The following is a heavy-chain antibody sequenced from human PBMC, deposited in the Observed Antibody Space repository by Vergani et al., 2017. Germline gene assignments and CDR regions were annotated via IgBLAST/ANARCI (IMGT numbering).Heavy chain of an antibody. J-gene: IGHJ3*02. CDR1: GFTFDDYA. CDR3: ARFCSSTSCPSRAFDI. CDR2: ISWNSGSI. V-gene: IGHV3-9*01. D-gene: IGHD2-2*01. Sequence: EVQLVESGGGLVQPGRSLRLSCAASGFTFDDYAMHWVRQAPGKGLEWVSGISWNSGSIGYADSVKGRFTISRDNAKNSLYLQMNSLRAEDTAVYYCARFCSSTSCPSRAFDIWGQGTMVTVSS.